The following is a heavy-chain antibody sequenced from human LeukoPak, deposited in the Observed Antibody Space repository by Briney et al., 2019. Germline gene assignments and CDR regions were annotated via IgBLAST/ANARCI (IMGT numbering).Heavy chain of an antibody. CDR3: ARAGDYGSGSCAFDM. V-gene: IGHV3-74*01. Sequence: GGSLRLSCAASGFTFSSYRMHWVRQAPGKGLVWVSHINTDGSSTTYADSVKGRFTISRDNAKNTLYLQMNSLRAGDTAVYYCARAGDYGSGSCAFDMWGQGTMVTVSS. CDR1: GFTFSSYR. CDR2: INTDGSST. D-gene: IGHD3-10*01. J-gene: IGHJ3*02.